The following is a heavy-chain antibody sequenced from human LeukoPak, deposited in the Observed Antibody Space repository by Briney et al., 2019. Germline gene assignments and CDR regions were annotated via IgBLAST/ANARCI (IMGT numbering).Heavy chain of an antibody. J-gene: IGHJ6*02. D-gene: IGHD2-21*01. Sequence: ASVKVSCKATGYTFTGYYIHWMRQAPGQGLEWMGRMHPNTGSTTFAQKFQGRVTMTRDTSISTAYMELSRLRSDDTAVYYCARDRAPFAHSDYYYYGMDVWGQGTTVTVSS. CDR1: GYTFTGYY. V-gene: IGHV1-2*06. CDR3: ARDRAPFAHSDYYYYGMDV. CDR2: MHPNTGST.